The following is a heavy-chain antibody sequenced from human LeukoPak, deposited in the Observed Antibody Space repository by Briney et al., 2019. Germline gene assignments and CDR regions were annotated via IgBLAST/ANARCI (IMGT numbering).Heavy chain of an antibody. V-gene: IGHV3-7*01. J-gene: IGHJ4*02. CDR2: IKQDGSEK. Sequence: GGSLRLSCAASGFTFSSYWMTWVRQAPGKGLEWVANIKQDGSEKYYVDSVKGRFTISRDNAKNSLYLQMNSLRAEDTAVYYCAREGRYYDSSGFFPGYALGYWGQGTLVTVSS. CDR1: GFTFSSYW. D-gene: IGHD3-22*01. CDR3: AREGRYYDSSGFFPGYALGY.